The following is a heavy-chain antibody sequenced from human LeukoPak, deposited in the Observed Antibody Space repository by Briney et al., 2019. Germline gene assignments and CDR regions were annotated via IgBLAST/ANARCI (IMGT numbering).Heavy chain of an antibody. CDR1: GFQFSSFW. D-gene: IGHD4-17*01. Sequence: GGSLRLSCSASGFQFSSFWMHGVRQAPGKGLVWVSRINLDGRGTTYADSVEGRFTISRDNAKNTLYLQMNSLRVEDTAVYYCARAIRWDGDLDYWGQGTLVTVSS. J-gene: IGHJ4*02. CDR3: ARAIRWDGDLDY. CDR2: INLDGRGT. V-gene: IGHV3-74*01.